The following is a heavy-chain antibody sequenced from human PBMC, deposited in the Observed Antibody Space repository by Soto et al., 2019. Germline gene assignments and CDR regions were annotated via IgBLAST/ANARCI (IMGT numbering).Heavy chain of an antibody. Sequence: ASVKVSCKASGYPFSDNQIHWLRRAPGQGLEWMGRINPKSDDTNYAQKFQGRVTMTRDTSIDTAYLELTGLTSDDTATYYCARKHSLHYIRWGLDPSGPAPLVTLSS. D-gene: IGHD4-17*01. J-gene: IGHJ5*02. CDR2: INPKSDDT. V-gene: IGHV1-2*02. CDR1: GYPFSDNQ. CDR3: ARKHSLHYIRWGLDP.